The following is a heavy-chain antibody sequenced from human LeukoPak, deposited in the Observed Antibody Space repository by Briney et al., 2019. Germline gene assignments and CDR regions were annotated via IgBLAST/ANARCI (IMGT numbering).Heavy chain of an antibody. CDR1: GFTFSNYG. CDR3: AKVALFSGYYPPFDY. D-gene: IGHD3-22*01. V-gene: IGHV3-30*18. J-gene: IGHJ4*02. CDR2: ISYDGSNE. Sequence: PGGSLRLSCTASGFTFSNYGMHWVRQAPGKGLEWLAVISYDGSNEYYADSVKGRFTISRDNSKNTLFLHMNSLRPEDTAVYHCAKVALFSGYYPPFDYWGQGTLVTVSS.